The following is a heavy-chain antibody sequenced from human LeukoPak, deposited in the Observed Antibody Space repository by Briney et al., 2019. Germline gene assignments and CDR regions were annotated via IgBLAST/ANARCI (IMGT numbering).Heavy chain of an antibody. CDR2: ILLDGSKE. D-gene: IGHD2-2*01. CDR3: AKHKEAYCSSSSVN. Sequence: PGGSLRLSCVASGFTFSRYGMHWVRQAPGKGLEWVAVILLDGSKEFYTDSVKGRFTISRDNSKNTLYLQMNSLRAEDTAVYYCAKHKEAYCSSSSVNWGQGTLVTVSS. CDR1: GFTFSRYG. V-gene: IGHV3-33*06. J-gene: IGHJ4*02.